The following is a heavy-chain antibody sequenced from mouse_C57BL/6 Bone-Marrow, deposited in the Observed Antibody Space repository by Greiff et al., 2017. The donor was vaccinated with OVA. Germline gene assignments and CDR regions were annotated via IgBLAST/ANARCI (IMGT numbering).Heavy chain of an antibody. CDR1: GYSITSGYY. Sequence: VQLKESGPGLVKPSQSLSLTCSVTGYSITSGYYWNWIRQFPGNKLEWMGYISYDGSNNYNPSLKNRISITRDTSKNQFFLKLNSVTTEDTATYYCARDYYGLEDYWGQGTTLTVSS. CDR3: ARDYYGLEDY. J-gene: IGHJ2*01. CDR2: ISYDGSN. V-gene: IGHV3-6*01. D-gene: IGHD1-1*01.